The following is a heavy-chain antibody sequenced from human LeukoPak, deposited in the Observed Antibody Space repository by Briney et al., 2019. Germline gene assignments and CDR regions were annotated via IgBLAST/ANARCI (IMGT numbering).Heavy chain of an antibody. CDR2: IYYSGST. CDR1: GGSISSSSYY. V-gene: IGHV4-39*07. Sequence: SETLSLTCTVSGGSISSSSYYWGWIRQPPGKGLEWIGSIYYSGSTYYNPSLKSRVTISVDTSKNQFSLKLSSATAADTAVYYCARGLPDYWGQGTLVTVSS. J-gene: IGHJ4*02. D-gene: IGHD2-2*01. CDR3: ARGLPDY.